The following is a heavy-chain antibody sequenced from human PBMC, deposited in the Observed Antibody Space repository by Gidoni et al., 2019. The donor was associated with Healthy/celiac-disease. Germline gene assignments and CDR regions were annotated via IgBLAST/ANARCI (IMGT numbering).Heavy chain of an antibody. J-gene: IGHJ6*02. Sequence: EVQLVESGGGLVQPGRSLRLSCAASGFTFDDYAMHWARQAPGKGLEWVSSIRWNSGSIGYADSVKGRFTISRDNAKNSLYLQMNSLRAEDTALYYCAKDIGDIVVVPAAITAYGMDVWGQGTTVTVSS. CDR1: GFTFDDYA. D-gene: IGHD2-2*01. CDR2: IRWNSGSI. CDR3: AKDIGDIVVVPAAITAYGMDV. V-gene: IGHV3-9*01.